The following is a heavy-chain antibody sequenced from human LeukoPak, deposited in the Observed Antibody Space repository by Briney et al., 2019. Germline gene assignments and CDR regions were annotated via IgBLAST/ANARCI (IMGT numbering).Heavy chain of an antibody. J-gene: IGHJ4*02. Sequence: TSETLSLTCSVSGYSIGSGHYWGWIRQPPGKGLEWIGSMYQTGSSYHSPSLKSRVTISLDTSKNQISLKLTFVTAADTAFYFCARENVVAQGTFDYWSQGALVTVSS. CDR2: MYQTGSS. D-gene: IGHD2-21*01. CDR3: ARENVVAQGTFDY. CDR1: GYSIGSGHY. V-gene: IGHV4-38-2*02.